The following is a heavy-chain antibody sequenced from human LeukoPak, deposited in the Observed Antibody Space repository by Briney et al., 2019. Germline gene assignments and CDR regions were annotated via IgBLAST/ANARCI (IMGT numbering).Heavy chain of an antibody. V-gene: IGHV1-18*01. CDR3: ARDSLQLWSDDAFDI. CDR1: GYTFTSYG. Sequence: ASVKVSCKASGYTFTSYGISWVRQAPGQGLEWMGWISPYNGNTNYAQKLQGRVTMTTDTSTSTAYMELRSLRSDDTAVYYCARDSLQLWSDDAFDIWGQGTMVTVSS. J-gene: IGHJ3*02. CDR2: ISPYNGNT. D-gene: IGHD5-18*01.